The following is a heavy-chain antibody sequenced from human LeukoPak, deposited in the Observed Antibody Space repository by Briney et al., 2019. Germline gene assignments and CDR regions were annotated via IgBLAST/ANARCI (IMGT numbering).Heavy chain of an antibody. V-gene: IGHV4-39*07. Sequence: PSETLSLTCTVSGVSISSCSYYWGWIPQPPGKGLVWFGTIYYSGSNYYNPSLKSRFTISLDTSKNQFSLKLSSLTAEDTAVYYCARDYRGTYPPGYFDYWGQGTLVTVSS. CDR3: ARDYRGTYPPGYFDY. D-gene: IGHD3-16*02. J-gene: IGHJ4*02. CDR1: GVSISSCSYY. CDR2: IYYSGSN.